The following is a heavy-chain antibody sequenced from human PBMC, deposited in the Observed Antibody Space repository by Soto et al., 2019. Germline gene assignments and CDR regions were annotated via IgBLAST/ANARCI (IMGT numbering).Heavy chain of an antibody. CDR1: GYTFTSYC. V-gene: IGHV5-51*01. CDR3: ARPGLAGAIDI. Sequence: GESLKISCNGSGYTFTSYCIGLVLQMPGKGLEWMGIIFPGDSDTRYSPSFQGQVTISADKSISTAYLQWSSLKASDTAMFYCARPGLAGAIDIWGQGTMVTVSS. J-gene: IGHJ3*02. CDR2: IFPGDSDT. D-gene: IGHD6-19*01.